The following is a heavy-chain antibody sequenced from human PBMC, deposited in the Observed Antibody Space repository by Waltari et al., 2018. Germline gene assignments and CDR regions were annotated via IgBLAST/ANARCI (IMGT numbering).Heavy chain of an antibody. Sequence: EVQLVASGGGLVKAGGSLRLSCASFGFTFRPYSRNWVRQAPGKGREWVSSISSSSLYMSYADSVKGRVTISRDNAKNSLYLQMNSLRVEDTAVYYCARSSTTVTTFGWGQGTLVTVSS. CDR1: GFTFRPYS. CDR2: ISSSSLYM. D-gene: IGHD4-17*01. J-gene: IGHJ4*02. CDR3: ARSSTTVTTFG. V-gene: IGHV3-21*01.